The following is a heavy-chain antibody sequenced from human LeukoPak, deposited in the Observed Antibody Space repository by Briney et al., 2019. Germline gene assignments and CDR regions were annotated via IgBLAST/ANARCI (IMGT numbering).Heavy chain of an antibody. Sequence: GGSLRLSCAASGFTFSSYSMNWVRQAPGKGLEWVSSISSSSYIYYADSVKGRFTISRDNAKNSLYLQMNSLRAEDTAVYHCARDNFCSGGSCYSDAFDIWGQGTMVTVSS. CDR1: GFTFSSYS. V-gene: IGHV3-21*01. CDR2: ISSSSYI. D-gene: IGHD2-15*01. CDR3: ARDNFCSGGSCYSDAFDI. J-gene: IGHJ3*02.